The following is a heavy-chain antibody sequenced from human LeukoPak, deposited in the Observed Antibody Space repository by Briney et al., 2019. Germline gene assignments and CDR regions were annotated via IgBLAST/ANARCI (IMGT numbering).Heavy chain of an antibody. V-gene: IGHV1-46*01. CDR2: INPGGRST. Sequence: GASVKVSCKASGYTFTSYYMHWVRQAPGQGLEWMGIINPGGRSTSYAQKFQGRVTMTRDTSTSTVYMELSSLRPEDTAVYYCAREIGPIQLHLWGSAFDYWGQGTLVTVSS. D-gene: IGHD5-24*01. CDR3: AREIGPIQLHLWGSAFDY. CDR1: GYTFTSYY. J-gene: IGHJ4*02.